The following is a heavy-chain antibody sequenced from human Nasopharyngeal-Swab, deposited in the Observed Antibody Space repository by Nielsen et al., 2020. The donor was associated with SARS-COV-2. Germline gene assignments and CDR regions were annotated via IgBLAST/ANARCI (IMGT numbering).Heavy chain of an antibody. CDR1: GFTFSSYW. D-gene: IGHD3-10*01. J-gene: IGHJ4*02. Sequence: GESLKISCAASGFTFSSYWMSWVRQAPGKGLEWVANIKQDGSEKYYVDSVKGQFTISRDNAKNSLYLQMNSLRAEDTAVYYCARDSKVRVVGFDYWGQGTLVTVSS. CDR3: ARDSKVRVVGFDY. V-gene: IGHV3-7*01. CDR2: IKQDGSEK.